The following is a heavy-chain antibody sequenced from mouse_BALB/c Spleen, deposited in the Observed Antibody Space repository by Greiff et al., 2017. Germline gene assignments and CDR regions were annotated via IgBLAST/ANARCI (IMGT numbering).Heavy chain of an antibody. J-gene: IGHJ4*01. V-gene: IGHV5-6*02. D-gene: IGHD1-1*01. CDR1: GFTFSSYG. CDR3: ARRCLTTVVANYAMDY. Sequence: EVMLVESGGDLVKPGGSLKLSCAASGFTFSSYGMSWVRQTPDKRLEWVATISSGGSYTYYPDSVKGRFTISRDNAKNTLYLQMSSLKSEDTAMYYCARRCLTTVVANYAMDYWGQGTSVTVSS. CDR2: ISSGGSYT.